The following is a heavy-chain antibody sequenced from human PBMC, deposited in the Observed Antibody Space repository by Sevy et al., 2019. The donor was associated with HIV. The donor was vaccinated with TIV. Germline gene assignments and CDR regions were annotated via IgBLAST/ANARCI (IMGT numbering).Heavy chain of an antibody. D-gene: IGHD2-15*01. V-gene: IGHV3-53*01. CDR1: GFTVSSNY. Sequence: GGSLRLSCGASGFTVSSNYMSWVRQAPGKGLEWVSVIYDGGGTNYADSVKGRFTISRDNSKNTLYLQMNSLRAEDTAVYYCAREVVVAASLTYYYYYGMDVWGQGTTVTVSS. J-gene: IGHJ6*02. CDR2: IYDGGGT. CDR3: AREVVVAASLTYYYYYGMDV.